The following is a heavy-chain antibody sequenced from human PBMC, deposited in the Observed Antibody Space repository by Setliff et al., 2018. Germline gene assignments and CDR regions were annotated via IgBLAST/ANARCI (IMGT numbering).Heavy chain of an antibody. V-gene: IGHV4-34*01. CDR2: SNHSGGT. J-gene: IGHJ4*02. Sequence: SETLSLTCAVYGDSFSDYYWSWIRQPPGKGLEWIGESNHSGGTSYNASLKSRLSMSVDTSRNQFSLKLTSVTAADTAVYFCARDPGFHSGTWCLGDWGQGTQVTVSS. D-gene: IGHD2-8*01. CDR3: ARDPGFHSGTWCLGD. CDR1: GDSFSDYY.